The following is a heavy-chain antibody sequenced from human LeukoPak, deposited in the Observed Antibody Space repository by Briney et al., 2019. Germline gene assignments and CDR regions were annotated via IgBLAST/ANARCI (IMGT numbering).Heavy chain of an antibody. D-gene: IGHD3-22*01. V-gene: IGHV4-59*01. CDR2: ISYSGTN. J-gene: IGHJ4*02. CDR3: ARSRDSNGYFPFNY. CDR1: GGFISTYF. Sequence: SETLSLTCTVSGGFISTYFWNWIRQPPGRGLEWIGYISYSGTNNYNPSLKSRVTISVDTSKNQFSLKLSSVTAADTAVYYCARSRDSNGYFPFNYWGQGTLVTVSS.